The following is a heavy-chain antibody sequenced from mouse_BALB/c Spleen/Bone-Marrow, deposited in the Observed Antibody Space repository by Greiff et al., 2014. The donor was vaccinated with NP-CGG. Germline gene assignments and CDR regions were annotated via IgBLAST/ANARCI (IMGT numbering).Heavy chain of an antibody. J-gene: IGHJ2*01. CDR2: IYPGDGDT. CDR3: ASQGDYGSFDY. Sequence: QVQLQQPGAELARPGAPVKLSCKASGYTFTSYRMQWVKQRPGQGLEWIGAIYPGDGDTRYTQKFKGKATLTADKSSSTAYMQLSSLASEDSAVYYCASQGDYGSFDYWGQGTTLTVSS. CDR1: GYTFTSYR. V-gene: IGHV1-87*01. D-gene: IGHD1-1*02.